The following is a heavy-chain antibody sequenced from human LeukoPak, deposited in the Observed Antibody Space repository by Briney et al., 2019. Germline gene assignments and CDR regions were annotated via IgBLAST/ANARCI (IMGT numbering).Heavy chain of an antibody. D-gene: IGHD3-16*02. V-gene: IGHV3-23*01. J-gene: IGHJ4*02. CDR3: AKDYVWGSYRYSPADY. CDR1: GFTFSSYA. Sequence: PGGSLRLSCAASGFTFSSYAMSWVRQAPGKGLELVSAISGSGGSTYYADSVTGRFTISRDNSKNTLHLQMNSLRAEDTAVYYCAKDYVWGSYRYSPADYWGQGTLVTVSS. CDR2: ISGSGGST.